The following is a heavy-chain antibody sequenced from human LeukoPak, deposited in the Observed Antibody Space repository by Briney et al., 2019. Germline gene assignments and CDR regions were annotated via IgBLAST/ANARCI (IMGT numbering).Heavy chain of an antibody. Sequence: GASVKVSCKASGYTFTGYYMHWVRQAPGQGLAWMGWINPNSGGTNYAQKFQGRVTMTRDTSISTAYMELSRLRSDDTAVYYCARDPSLPYGDYFFDYWGQGTLVTVSS. CDR2: INPNSGGT. CDR1: GYTFTGYY. D-gene: IGHD4-17*01. CDR3: ARDPSLPYGDYFFDY. V-gene: IGHV1-2*02. J-gene: IGHJ4*02.